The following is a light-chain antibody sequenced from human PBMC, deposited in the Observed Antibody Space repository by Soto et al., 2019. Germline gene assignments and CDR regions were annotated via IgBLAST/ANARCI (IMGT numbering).Light chain of an antibody. J-gene: IGKJ5*01. V-gene: IGKV1-33*01. Sequence: IQLTQSPSSLSASVGETVTITCRASQDIDNSLNGYQHKPGKAPKLLVYAVSFLETGVPSRFSGRGSGTVFSLTINSLQSDDFATYYCQQHDGRPTMTFGQGPRLDSK. CDR1: QDIDNS. CDR3: QQHDGRPTMT. CDR2: AVS.